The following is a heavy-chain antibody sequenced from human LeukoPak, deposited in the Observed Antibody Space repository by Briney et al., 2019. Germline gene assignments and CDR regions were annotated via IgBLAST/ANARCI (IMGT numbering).Heavy chain of an antibody. V-gene: IGHV4-34*01. CDR1: GGSFSGYY. CDR2: INHSGST. Sequence: SETLSLTCAVYGGSFSGYYWSWIRQPPGKGLEWIGEINHSGSTNYNPSLKSRLTISVDTSKNQFSLKLSSVTAADTAVYYCARGRGRGYSYGLNWFDPWGQGTLVTVSS. J-gene: IGHJ5*02. CDR3: ARGRGRGYSYGLNWFDP. D-gene: IGHD5-18*01.